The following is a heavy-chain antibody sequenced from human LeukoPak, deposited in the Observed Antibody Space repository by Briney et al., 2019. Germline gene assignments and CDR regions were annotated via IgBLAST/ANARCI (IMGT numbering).Heavy chain of an antibody. CDR2: ISSSIITV. J-gene: IGHJ4*02. CDR1: GFTFSSYA. CDR3: ARERGGSYSAIDY. D-gene: IGHD2-15*01. V-gene: IGHV3-48*01. Sequence: EGSLRLSCAASGFTFSSYAMSWVRQAPGQGLEWVAFISSSIITVYYADSVKGRFTISRDKAAKSLYLQLNSLRAEDTAVYYCARERGGSYSAIDYWGGGTLVTVSS.